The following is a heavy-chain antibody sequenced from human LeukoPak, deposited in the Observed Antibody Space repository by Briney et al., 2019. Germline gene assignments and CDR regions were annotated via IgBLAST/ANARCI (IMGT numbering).Heavy chain of an antibody. CDR3: ARGTFDVVVPAATNYYMDV. V-gene: IGHV1-18*01. J-gene: IGHJ6*03. CDR2: ISAYNGNT. D-gene: IGHD2-2*01. Sequence: ASVKVSCKASGYTFTSYGISWVRQAPGQGLEWMGWISAYNGNTNYAQKLQGRVTMTTDTSTSTAYMELRGLRSDDAAVYYCARGTFDVVVPAATNYYMDVWGKGITVTVSS. CDR1: GYTFTSYG.